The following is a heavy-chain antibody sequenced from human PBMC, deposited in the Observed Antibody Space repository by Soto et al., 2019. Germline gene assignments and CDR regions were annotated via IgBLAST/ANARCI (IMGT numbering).Heavy chain of an antibody. J-gene: IGHJ3*02. Sequence: GXSVKVSCKASGYSFTSYDINWVRQATGQGPEWMGWMSPNTGTIVYAQKFQGRVTMTRNTSTSTAYMTLSSLRSEDTAVYYCARDRPGIKTYEAFDIWGQGTTVTVPS. V-gene: IGHV1-8*01. CDR3: ARDRPGIKTYEAFDI. CDR2: MSPNTGTI. D-gene: IGHD1-20*01. CDR1: GYSFTSYD.